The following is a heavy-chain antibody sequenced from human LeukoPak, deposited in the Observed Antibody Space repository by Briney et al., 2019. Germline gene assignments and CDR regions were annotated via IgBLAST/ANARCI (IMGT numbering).Heavy chain of an antibody. Sequence: SETLSLTCTVSGGSISSYYWSWIRQPAGKGLEWIGRIYTSGSTNYNPSLKSRVTMSVDTSKNQLSLKLSSVTAADTAVYYCAREKLGAAARYYYYYMDVWGKGTTVTVSS. CDR3: AREKLGAAARYYYYYMDV. J-gene: IGHJ6*03. V-gene: IGHV4-4*07. CDR1: GGSISSYY. CDR2: IYTSGST. D-gene: IGHD6-13*01.